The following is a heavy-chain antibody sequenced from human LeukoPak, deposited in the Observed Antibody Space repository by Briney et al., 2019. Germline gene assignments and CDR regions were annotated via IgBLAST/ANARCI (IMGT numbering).Heavy chain of an antibody. V-gene: IGHV3-43*02. D-gene: IGHD3-10*01. CDR2: ISGDGGST. CDR1: GFTFEDYA. J-gene: IGHJ4*02. CDR3: AKALRRGVTNFDY. Sequence: PGGPLRFPCAAPGFTFEDYAMHWAGQAQGKGLEWASLISGDGGSTYYADSVKGRFTISRDNSKNSLYLQMNSLRTEDTALYYCAKALRRGVTNFDYWGQGTLVTVSS.